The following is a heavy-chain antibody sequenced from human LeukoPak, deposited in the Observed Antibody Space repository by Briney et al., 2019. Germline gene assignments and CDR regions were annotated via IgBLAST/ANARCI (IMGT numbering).Heavy chain of an antibody. D-gene: IGHD5-24*01. Sequence: SVKVSCKASGGTFGSYAISWVRQAPGQGLEWMGGIIPIFGTANYAQKFQGRVTITADESTSTAYMELSSLRSEDTAVYYCASPLGGDGYNYGYWGQGTLVTVSS. CDR2: IIPIFGTA. CDR1: GGTFGSYA. CDR3: ASPLGGDGYNYGY. V-gene: IGHV1-69*01. J-gene: IGHJ4*02.